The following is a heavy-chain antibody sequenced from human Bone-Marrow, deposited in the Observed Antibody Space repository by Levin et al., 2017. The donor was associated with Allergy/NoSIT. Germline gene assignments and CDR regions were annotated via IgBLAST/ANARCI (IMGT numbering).Heavy chain of an antibody. CDR2: IFWDDDK. J-gene: IGHJ1*01. Sequence: SGPTLVKPTQTLTLTCNFSGFSLTSYGVAVGWIRQPPGKALEWLALIFWDDDKRYNPSLRSRLTVAKDTSKNQVTLTMTNVAPVDTATYYCAHRPLRGVAHTHCQHWGQGTLITVSS. CDR3: AHRPLRGVAHTHCQH. D-gene: IGHD3-16*01. V-gene: IGHV2-5*02. CDR1: GFSLTSYGVA.